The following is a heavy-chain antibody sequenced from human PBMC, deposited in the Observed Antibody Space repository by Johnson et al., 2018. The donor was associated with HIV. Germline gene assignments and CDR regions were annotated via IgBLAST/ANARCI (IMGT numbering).Heavy chain of an antibody. CDR1: GFTVSSNY. CDR3: ARDFFDSTTYPRRGQADAFDI. Sequence: VQLVESGGGLIQPGGSLRLSCAASGFTVSSNYMSWVRQAPGKGLEWVSLIYSGGSTYYADSVQGRFTVFRDNTKNSLSLQMDSLRAEDTAVYYCARDFFDSTTYPRRGQADAFDIWGQGTMVTVSS. V-gene: IGHV3-53*01. J-gene: IGHJ3*02. CDR2: IYSGGST. D-gene: IGHD2/OR15-2a*01.